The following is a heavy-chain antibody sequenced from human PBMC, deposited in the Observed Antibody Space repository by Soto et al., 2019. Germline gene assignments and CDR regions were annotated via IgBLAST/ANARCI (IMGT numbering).Heavy chain of an antibody. D-gene: IGHD3-3*01. CDR3: ARMYYDFWSGYYDWFDP. V-gene: IGHV1-3*01. CDR2: INAGDGST. CDR1: GYTFTSYA. Sequence: ASVKVSCKASGYTFTSYAMHWVRQAPGQRLEWMGWINAGDGSTRYAQKFQGRVTITRDTSTSTAYMELSSLRSEDTAVYYCARMYYDFWSGYYDWFDPWGQGTLVTVSS. J-gene: IGHJ5*02.